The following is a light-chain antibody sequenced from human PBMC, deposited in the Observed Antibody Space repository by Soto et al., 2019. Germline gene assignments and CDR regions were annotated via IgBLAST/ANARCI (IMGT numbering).Light chain of an antibody. Sequence: DIHMTHSPSSLSASVGDRVTITCQASQDISNYLNWYQQKPGKAPKLLIYDASNLETGVPSRFSGSGSETDFTLTISSLEPEDLAVYYCLHRMNWPLTFGQGTRLEI. J-gene: IGKJ5*01. CDR3: LHRMNWPLT. V-gene: IGKV1-33*01. CDR1: QDISNY. CDR2: DAS.